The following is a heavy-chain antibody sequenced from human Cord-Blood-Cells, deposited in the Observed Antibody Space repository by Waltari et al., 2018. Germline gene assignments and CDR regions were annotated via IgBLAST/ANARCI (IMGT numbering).Heavy chain of an antibody. CDR2: IYYSGST. J-gene: IGHJ4*02. D-gene: IGHD2-2*01. V-gene: IGHV4-31*03. CDR1: GGSISRAGYS. CDR3: ARDELGDYCSSTSCFDY. Sequence: QVQLQESGPGLVKPSQTLSLTCPVSGGSISRAGYSWSWIRQPHGKGLEWIGYIYYSGSTYYNPSLKSRVTISVDTSKNQFSLKLSSVTAADTAVYYCARDELGDYCSSTSCFDYWGQGTLVTVSS.